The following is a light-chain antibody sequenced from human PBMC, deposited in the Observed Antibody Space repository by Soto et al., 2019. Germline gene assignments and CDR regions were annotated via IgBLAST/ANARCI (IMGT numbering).Light chain of an antibody. Sequence: EIVLTQSPATLSFSPGERATLSCRASQSVSSYLAWYQQKPGQAPRLLIYEASNRATGIPARFSGSGSGTDFTLTISSLEPEDFAVYYCQQRSNWPYTFGQGTKVDIK. J-gene: IGKJ2*01. V-gene: IGKV3-11*01. CDR1: QSVSSY. CDR3: QQRSNWPYT. CDR2: EAS.